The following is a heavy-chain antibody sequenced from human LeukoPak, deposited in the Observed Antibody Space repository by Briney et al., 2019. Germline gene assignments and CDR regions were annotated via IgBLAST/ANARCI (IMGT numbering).Heavy chain of an antibody. CDR2: FHNSGTS. J-gene: IGHJ4*02. V-gene: IGHV4-59*01. D-gene: IGHD3-16*01. Sequence: SETLSLTCTVSGGSIIGWYWSWIRQPPGKGLEWIGYFHNSGTSTYNPSLKSRVTISADTSKNQFSLKLNSLTTADTAVYYCTRGAGWLIDYWGQGILVTVSS. CDR1: GGSIIGWY. CDR3: TRGAGWLIDY.